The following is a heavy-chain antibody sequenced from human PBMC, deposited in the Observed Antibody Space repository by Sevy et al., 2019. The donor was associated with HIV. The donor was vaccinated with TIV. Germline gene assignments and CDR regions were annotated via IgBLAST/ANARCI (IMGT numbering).Heavy chain of an antibody. Sequence: ASVKVSCKASGYTFTGYYMHWVRQAPGQGLEWMGRINPNSGGTNYAQKFQGRVTMLRYTSISTAYMELSRLKSDDTAVYYCNQWLVRNDYWGQGTLVTVSS. D-gene: IGHD6-19*01. CDR2: INPNSGGT. J-gene: IGHJ4*02. CDR3: NQWLVRNDY. CDR1: GYTFTGYY. V-gene: IGHV1-2*06.